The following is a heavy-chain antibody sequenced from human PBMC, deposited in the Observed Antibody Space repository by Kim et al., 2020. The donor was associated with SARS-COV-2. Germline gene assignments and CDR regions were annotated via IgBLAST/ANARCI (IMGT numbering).Heavy chain of an antibody. Sequence: TNYNPSLKSRVTISVDTSNNQFSLKLSSVTAADTAVYYCATTSTGDYAAYWGQGTLVTVSS. J-gene: IGHJ4*02. V-gene: IGHV4-34*01. D-gene: IGHD4-17*01. CDR3: ATTSTGDYAAY. CDR2: T.